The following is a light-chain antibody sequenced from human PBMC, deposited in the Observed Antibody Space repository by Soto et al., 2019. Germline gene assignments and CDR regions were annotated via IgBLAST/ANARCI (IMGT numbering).Light chain of an antibody. CDR3: SSYTSSTVV. Sequence: QSALTQPASVSGSPGQSITISCTGTSSDVGGYNYVSWYQQHPGKAPKLMIYDVSNRPSGVSNRFSGSKSGNTASLTISGIQAEDEAYYYCSSYTSSTVVFGGGTKLTVL. CDR2: DVS. J-gene: IGLJ2*01. CDR1: SSDVGGYNY. V-gene: IGLV2-14*01.